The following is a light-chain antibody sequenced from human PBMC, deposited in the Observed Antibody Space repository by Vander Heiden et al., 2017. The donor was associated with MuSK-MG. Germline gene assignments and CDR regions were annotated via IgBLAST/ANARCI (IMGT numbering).Light chain of an antibody. CDR3: QHYNSYMYT. CDR1: ESIDIW. V-gene: IGKV1-5*03. Sequence: VQMTQSPSTLSASVGDRVTITCRASESIDIWLAWYQQKPGKGPTLLIYKASSLQSGVPSRFSGSGSGTEFTLTISSLQPDDFATYYCQHYNSYMYTFGQGTKLEIK. J-gene: IGKJ2*01. CDR2: KAS.